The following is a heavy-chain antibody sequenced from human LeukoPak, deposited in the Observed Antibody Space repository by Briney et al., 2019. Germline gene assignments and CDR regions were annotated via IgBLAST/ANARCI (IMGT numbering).Heavy chain of an antibody. CDR3: ASGSTSIGYRLAY. D-gene: IGHD3-22*01. Sequence: GGSLRLSCAVSGFTVSSNYMSWVRQAPGKGLEWVSVIYSGDRTNYADSVKGRFTISRDNSKNTLYLQMNSLRVEDTAVYYCASGSTSIGYRLAYWGQGTLVTVSS. V-gene: IGHV3-53*01. CDR1: GFTVSSNY. CDR2: IYSGDRT. J-gene: IGHJ4*02.